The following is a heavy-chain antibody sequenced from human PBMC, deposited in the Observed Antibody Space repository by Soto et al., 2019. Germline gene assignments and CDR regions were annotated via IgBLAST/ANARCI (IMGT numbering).Heavy chain of an antibody. CDR3: ARGYSSYYYYGMDV. D-gene: IGHD6-13*01. V-gene: IGHV3-66*01. CDR1: GFTVSSNY. Sequence: GGSLRLSCAASGFTVSSNYMSWVRQAPGKGLEWVSVIYSGGSTYYADSVKGRFTISRDNSKNTLYLQMNSLRAEDTAVYYCARGYSSYYYYGMDVWGQGTTVTVSS. J-gene: IGHJ6*02. CDR2: IYSGGST.